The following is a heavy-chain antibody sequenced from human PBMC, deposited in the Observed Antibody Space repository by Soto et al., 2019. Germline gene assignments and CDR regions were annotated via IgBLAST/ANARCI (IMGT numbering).Heavy chain of an antibody. CDR3: ARAPPGPSPRWDV. Sequence: QVQLQESGPGLVKPSQTVSLTCAVSGASMSSGGPSWSWIRQSPGRGLEWIGYISYTGATYYNPSLKSRVTLSIDRANKQFSLNSNSVTASDTAVYYGARAPPGPSPRWDVWGQGTTVTVA. CDR1: GASMSSGGPS. CDR2: ISYTGAT. D-gene: IGHD3-10*01. V-gene: IGHV4-30-2*06. J-gene: IGHJ6*02.